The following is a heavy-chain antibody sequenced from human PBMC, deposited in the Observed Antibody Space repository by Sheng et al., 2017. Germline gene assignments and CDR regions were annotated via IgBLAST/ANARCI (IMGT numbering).Heavy chain of an antibody. CDR2: IYYSGST. CDR1: GGSISSHY. CDR3: ARGRVWNLDAFDI. Sequence: QVQLQESGPGLVKPSETLSLTCTVSGGSISSHYWSWIRQPPGKGLEWIGYIYYSGSTNYNPSLKSRVTISVDTSKNQFSLKLSSVTAADTAVYYCARGRVWNLDAFDIWGQGTMVTVSS. J-gene: IGHJ3*02. D-gene: IGHD1-1*01. V-gene: IGHV4-59*11.